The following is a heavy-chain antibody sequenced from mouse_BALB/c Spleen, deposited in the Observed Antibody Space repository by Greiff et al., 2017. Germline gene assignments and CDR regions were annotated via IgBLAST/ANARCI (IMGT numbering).Heavy chain of an antibody. J-gene: IGHJ3*01. Sequence: VQLQQSGAELARPGASVKLSCKASGYTFTSYWMQWVKQRPGPGLEWIGAIYPGDGDTRYTQKFKGKATLTADKSSSTAYMQLSSLASEDSAVYYCAAYYYGSSWFAYGGQGTLVTVSA. CDR1: GYTFTSYW. V-gene: IGHV1-87*01. CDR3: AAYYYGSSWFAY. D-gene: IGHD1-1*01. CDR2: IYPGDGDT.